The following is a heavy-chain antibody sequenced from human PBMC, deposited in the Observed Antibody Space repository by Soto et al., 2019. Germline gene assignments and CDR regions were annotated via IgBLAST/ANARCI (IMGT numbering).Heavy chain of an antibody. Sequence: GGSLRLSCAASGFTFSTYAMSWVRQAPGKGLEWVSSTSYDGGATYYADSVKGRFTFSRDNSRDTLYLQMNSLRADDTAVYYCARVGVSSNSDYWCQGTLVTVSS. CDR1: GFTFSTYA. CDR3: ARVGVSSNSDY. J-gene: IGHJ4*02. V-gene: IGHV3-23*01. D-gene: IGHD3-16*01. CDR2: TSYDGGAT.